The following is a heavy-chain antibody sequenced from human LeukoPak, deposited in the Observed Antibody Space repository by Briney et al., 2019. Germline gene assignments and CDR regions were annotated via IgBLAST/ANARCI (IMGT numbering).Heavy chain of an antibody. CDR3: ARRFYGSGTYYVDY. CDR1: GYSFTTYW. D-gene: IGHD3-10*01. CDR2: IYPGDSDP. J-gene: IGHJ4*02. Sequence: GESLKISCKSSGYSFTTYWIVLVRQMPGKGLELMGGIYPGDSDPRYSPSFQGQVTISADKSINTAYLQWSSLKASDTAMYYCARRFYGSGTYYVDYWGQGTLVTVSS. V-gene: IGHV5-51*01.